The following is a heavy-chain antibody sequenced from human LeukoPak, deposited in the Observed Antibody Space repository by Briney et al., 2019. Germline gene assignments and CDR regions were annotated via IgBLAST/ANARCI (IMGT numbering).Heavy chain of an antibody. J-gene: IGHJ4*02. V-gene: IGHV1-2*02. CDR1: GYTITEYY. CDR3: ARGVRFYNGYDFDY. D-gene: IGHD5-12*01. Sequence: ASVKVSCKASGYTITEYYMHWVRQAPGQGLEWMGWIIPNNGGTKYAQKFQGRVTMIRDTSISTAYLELSRLGSDDTAVYYCARGVRFYNGYDFDYWGQGTLVTVSS. CDR2: IIPNNGGT.